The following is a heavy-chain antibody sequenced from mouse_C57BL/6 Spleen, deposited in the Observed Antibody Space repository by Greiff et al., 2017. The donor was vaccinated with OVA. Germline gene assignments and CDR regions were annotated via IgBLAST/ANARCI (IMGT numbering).Heavy chain of an antibody. CDR2: IWSGGST. J-gene: IGHJ1*03. D-gene: IGHD1-1*01. V-gene: IGHV2-2*01. CDR3: ARGITTVVDGYFDV. CDR1: GFSLTSYG. Sequence: QVQLKESGPGLVQPSQSLSITCTVSGFSLTSYGVHWVRQSPGKGLEWLGVIWSGGSTDYNAAFISRLSISKDNSKSQVFFKMNSLQADDTAIYYCARGITTVVDGYFDVWGTGTTVTVSS.